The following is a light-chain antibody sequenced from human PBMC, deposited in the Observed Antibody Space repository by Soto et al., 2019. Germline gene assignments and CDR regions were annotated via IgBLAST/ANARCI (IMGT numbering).Light chain of an antibody. J-gene: IGLJ1*01. CDR3: CSYAGSSPDV. CDR2: EGS. CDR1: SSDVGSYNL. V-gene: IGLV2-23*01. Sequence: QSALTQPASVSGSPGQSITISCTGTSSDVGSYNLVSWYQQHPGTAPKVMIYEGSKRPSGVSNRFSGSKSGNTASLTISGLQAEDEADYYCCSYAGSSPDVFGTGTKLTVL.